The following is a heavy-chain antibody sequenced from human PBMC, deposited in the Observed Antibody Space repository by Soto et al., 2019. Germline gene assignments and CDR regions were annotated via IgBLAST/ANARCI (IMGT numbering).Heavy chain of an antibody. CDR3: ARRSRPVYCSSTSCYEVSSPLPQGP. V-gene: IGHV3-23*01. CDR1: GFTFSSYA. CDR2: ISGSGGST. D-gene: IGHD2-2*01. Sequence: GSLRLSCAAFGFTFSSYAMSWVRQAPGKGLEWVSAISGSGGSTYYADSVKGRFTISRDNSKNTLYLQMNSLRAEDTAVYYCARRSRPVYCSSTSCYEVSSPLPQGPWGQGTLVTLSS. J-gene: IGHJ5*02.